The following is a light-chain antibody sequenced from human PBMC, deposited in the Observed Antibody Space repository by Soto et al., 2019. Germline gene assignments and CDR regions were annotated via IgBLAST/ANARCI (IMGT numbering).Light chain of an antibody. Sequence: EVLLTQSPGTLSLSPGDRATLSCRASQSVTSSFLAWYQQKPGQAPRLLIYGTSSRATGIPDRFSGSGSGTDFTLTISGLEPEDFAVYYCQQYSNWPWTFGQGTKV. V-gene: IGKV3-20*01. CDR2: GTS. CDR3: QQYSNWPWT. CDR1: QSVTSSF. J-gene: IGKJ1*01.